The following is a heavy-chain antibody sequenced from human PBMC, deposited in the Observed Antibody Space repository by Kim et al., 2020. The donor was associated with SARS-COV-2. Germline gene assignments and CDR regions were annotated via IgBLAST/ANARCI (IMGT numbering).Heavy chain of an antibody. CDR2: TYYRSKWYN. V-gene: IGHV6-1*01. CDR1: GDSVSSNSAA. D-gene: IGHD3-10*01. J-gene: IGHJ6*02. Sequence: SQTLSLTCAISGDSVSSNSAAWNWIRQSPSRGLEWLGRTYYRSKWYNDYAVSVKSRITINPDTSKNQFSLQLNSVTPEDTAVYYCAREGYYYGSGSYLYYYYYYGMDVWGQGTTVTVSS. CDR3: AREGYYYGSGSYLYYYYYYGMDV.